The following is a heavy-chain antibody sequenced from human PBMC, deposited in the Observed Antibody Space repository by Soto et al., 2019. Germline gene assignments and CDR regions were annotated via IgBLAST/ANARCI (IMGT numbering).Heavy chain of an antibody. J-gene: IGHJ4*02. CDR3: ARAALGYCSSSSCYSLFDY. CDR2: ISAYNGNT. V-gene: IGHV1-18*01. Sequence: VSCKASGSTFISYGICWVRQAPGKVPEWMGWISAYNGNTKYAQELQGRVSMTTDTSTSTAYMELRSLTSDDTAVYYCARAALGYCSSSSCYSLFDYWGQGSLVTVSS. CDR1: GSTFISYG. D-gene: IGHD2-2*01.